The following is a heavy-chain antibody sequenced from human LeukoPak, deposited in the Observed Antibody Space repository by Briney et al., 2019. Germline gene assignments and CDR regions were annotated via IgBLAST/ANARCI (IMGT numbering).Heavy chain of an antibody. J-gene: IGHJ5*02. CDR2: INPNSGGR. V-gene: IGHV1-2*02. CDR1: GCTFTGCY. CDR3: ARDLETYSSGCFDP. Sequence: SVTVSCMRSGCTFTGCYMHWVGQAAGQAGAGMGWINPNSGGRKYEQKFKGRVTMTRHTSIRTAYLELSRLRSDDTGVYYCARDLETYSSGCFDPWGQGTKVSVSS. D-gene: IGHD6-25*01.